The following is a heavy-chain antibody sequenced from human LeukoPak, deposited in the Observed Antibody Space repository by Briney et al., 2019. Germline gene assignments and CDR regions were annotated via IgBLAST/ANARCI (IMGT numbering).Heavy chain of an antibody. V-gene: IGHV4-38-2*02. CDR1: GYSISRGYY. D-gene: IGHD6-6*01. Sequence: PSETLSLTCTVSGYSISRGYYWGWIRQPPGKGLEWTGSIYHSGSTYYNPSLKSRVTISVDTSKNQFSLRLTSVTAADTAVYYCATGSASQTSDAFDIWGQGTMVTVSS. J-gene: IGHJ3*02. CDR3: ATGSASQTSDAFDI. CDR2: IYHSGST.